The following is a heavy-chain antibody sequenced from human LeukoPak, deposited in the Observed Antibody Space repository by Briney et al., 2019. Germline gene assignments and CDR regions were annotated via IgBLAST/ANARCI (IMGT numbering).Heavy chain of an antibody. D-gene: IGHD3-9*01. CDR3: ARLNYDILTGPDY. V-gene: IGHV4-31*03. Sequence: SETLSLTCTVSGGSISSGGYYWCWIRQHPGKGLEWIGYIYYSGSTYYNPSLKSRVTISVDTSKNQFSLKLSSVTAADTAVYYCARLNYDILTGPDYWGQGTLVTVSS. J-gene: IGHJ4*02. CDR2: IYYSGST. CDR1: GGSISSGGYY.